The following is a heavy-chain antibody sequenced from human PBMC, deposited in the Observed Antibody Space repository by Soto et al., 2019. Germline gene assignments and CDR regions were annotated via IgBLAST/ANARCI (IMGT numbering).Heavy chain of an antibody. J-gene: IGHJ5*02. D-gene: IGHD6-19*01. V-gene: IGHV3-21*01. CDR2: ISSSSSYI. Sequence: EVQLVESGGGLVKPGGSLRLSCAASGFTFSSYSMNWVRQAPGKGLEWVSSISSSSSYIYYADSVKGRFTISRDNAKNSLYLQMNSLRAEDTAVYYCARSGPVYSSGWYGGNWFDPWGQGTLVTVSS. CDR1: GFTFSSYS. CDR3: ARSGPVYSSGWYGGNWFDP.